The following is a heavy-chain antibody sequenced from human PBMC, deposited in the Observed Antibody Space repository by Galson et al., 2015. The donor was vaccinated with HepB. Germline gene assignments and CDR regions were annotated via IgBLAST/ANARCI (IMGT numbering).Heavy chain of an antibody. V-gene: IGHV1-18*04. CDR3: ARDQGAYSSGWFGGY. Sequence: SVKVSCKASGYTFTSYGISWVRQAPGQGLEWMGWISAYNGNTNYAQKLQGRVTMTTDTSTSKAYMELRSLRSDDTAVYYCARDQGAYSSGWFGGYWGQGTLVTVSS. J-gene: IGHJ4*02. CDR1: GYTFTSYG. CDR2: ISAYNGNT. D-gene: IGHD6-19*01.